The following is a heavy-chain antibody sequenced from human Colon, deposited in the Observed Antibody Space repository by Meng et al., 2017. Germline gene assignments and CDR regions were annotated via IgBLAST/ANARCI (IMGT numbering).Heavy chain of an antibody. CDR1: GFTFSDYA. CDR3: ARDLAYCSGGRCYSRTGIDY. D-gene: IGHD2-15*01. Sequence: GESLKISCAASGFTFSDYAMEWVRQAPGKGLEWVARISYDGSEKYDADSMKGRITISRDNSKNTVYLEINSLRVEDTAVYYCARDLAYCSGGRCYSRTGIDYWGQGTLVTVSS. J-gene: IGHJ4*02. CDR2: ISYDGSEK. V-gene: IGHV3-30*01.